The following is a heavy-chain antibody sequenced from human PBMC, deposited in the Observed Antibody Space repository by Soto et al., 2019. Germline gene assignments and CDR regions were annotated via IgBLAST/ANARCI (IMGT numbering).Heavy chain of an antibody. D-gene: IGHD3-3*01. Sequence: PSESLSLTCTVSGGSISSYYWSWIRQPAGKGLEWIGRIYTSGSTNYNPSLKSRVTMSVDTSKNQFSLKLSSVTAADTAVYYCARGGPYDFWSGYYNDNWFDPWGQGTRVTVAP. V-gene: IGHV4-4*07. J-gene: IGHJ5*02. CDR1: GGSISSYY. CDR3: ARGGPYDFWSGYYNDNWFDP. CDR2: IYTSGST.